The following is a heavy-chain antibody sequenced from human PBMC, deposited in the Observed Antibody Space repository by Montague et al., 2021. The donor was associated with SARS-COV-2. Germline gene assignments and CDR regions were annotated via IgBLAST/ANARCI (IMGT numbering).Heavy chain of an antibody. CDR2: TYYRSKWYN. Sequence: CAISGDSVSSNSAAWNWIRQSPSGGLEWLGRTYYRSKWYNDYAVSVKSRITISPDTSKDQFSLQLNSVTPEDTAVYYCARGGSWLYYFDYWGQGTLVTVSS. CDR1: GDSVSSNSAA. V-gene: IGHV6-1*01. J-gene: IGHJ4*02. CDR3: ARGGSWLYYFDY. D-gene: IGHD6-13*01.